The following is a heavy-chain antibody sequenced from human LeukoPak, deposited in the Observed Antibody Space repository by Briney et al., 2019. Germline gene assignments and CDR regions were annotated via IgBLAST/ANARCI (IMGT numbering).Heavy chain of an antibody. D-gene: IGHD3-3*01. Sequence: SETLSLTCTVSGYSISSGYYWGWIRQPPGKGLEWIGSIYHSGSTYYNPSLKSRVTISVDTSKNQFSLKLSSVTAADTAVYYCARGNHGIRFLEWLDLRYYFDYWGQGTLVTVSS. CDR2: IYHSGST. CDR1: GYSISSGYY. J-gene: IGHJ4*02. CDR3: ARGNHGIRFLEWLDLRYYFDY. V-gene: IGHV4-38-2*02.